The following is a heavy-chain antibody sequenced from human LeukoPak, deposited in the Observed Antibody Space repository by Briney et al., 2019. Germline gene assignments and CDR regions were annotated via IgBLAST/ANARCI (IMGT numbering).Heavy chain of an antibody. CDR1: GFTLSSYW. D-gene: IGHD3-22*01. CDR2: IKSDGKT. J-gene: IGHJ1*01. Sequence: PGGSLRLSCAASGFTLSSYWMHWVRXAPGKGLVWVSRIKSDGKTNYADSVKGRFTISRDNAKNTVSLQMNSLRAEDTGVYYCARAPSEIGGYYPEYFRHWGQGTMVTVSS. CDR3: ARAPSEIGGYYPEYFRH. V-gene: IGHV3-74*01.